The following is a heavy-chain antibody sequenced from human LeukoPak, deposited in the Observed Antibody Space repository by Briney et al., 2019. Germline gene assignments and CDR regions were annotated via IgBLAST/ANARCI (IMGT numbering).Heavy chain of an antibody. CDR1: GYTFTSYG. CDR2: ISAYNGNT. CDR3: ARVVLLWFGELLNYYYYYMDV. J-gene: IGHJ6*03. Sequence: ASVNVSCKASGYTFTSYGISWVRQAPGQGLEWMGGISAYNGNTNYAQKLQGRATMTTDTSTSTAYMELRSLRSDDTAVYYCARVVLLWFGELLNYYYYYMDVWGKGTTVTVSS. D-gene: IGHD3-10*01. V-gene: IGHV1-18*01.